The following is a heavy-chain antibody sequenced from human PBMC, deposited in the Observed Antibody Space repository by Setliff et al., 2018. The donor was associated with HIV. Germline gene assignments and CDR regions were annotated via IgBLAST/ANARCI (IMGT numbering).Heavy chain of an antibody. J-gene: IGHJ6*03. D-gene: IGHD3-3*01. CDR1: GGTFSSYA. CDR2: IIPISGTV. Sequence: SVKVSCKASGGTFSSYAISWVRQAPGQGLEWMGGIIPISGTVNYAQKFWGRVTITTHESTSTAYMELSSLRSEDTAVYYCVRGVQSPPHYSYYYMDVWGEGTMVTVSS. CDR3: VRGVQSPPHYSYYYMDV. V-gene: IGHV1-69*05.